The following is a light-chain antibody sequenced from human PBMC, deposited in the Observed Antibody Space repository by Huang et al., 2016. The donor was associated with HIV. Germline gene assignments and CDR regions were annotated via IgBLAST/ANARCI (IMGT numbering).Light chain of an antibody. CDR1: QGISNS. V-gene: IGKV1-NL1*01. J-gene: IGKJ1*01. CDR2: IAS. CDR3: QQYFSPLRT. Sequence: DIQMTQSPSSLSAYVGDRVTITCRASQGISNSLAWYQQKPGKAPKLLVYIASRMESGVPSRFSGSGSETDYTLTISSLQPEDVATDYCQQYFSPLRTFGQGTKVEIK.